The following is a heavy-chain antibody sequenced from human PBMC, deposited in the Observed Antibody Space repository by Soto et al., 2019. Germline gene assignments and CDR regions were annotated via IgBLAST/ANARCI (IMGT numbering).Heavy chain of an antibody. CDR2: LSGSGDST. J-gene: IGHJ4*02. CDR1: GFTFSNYG. Sequence: EVQLLESGGGLVQPGGSLRLSCAVSGFTFSNYGMNWVRQAPGKGLEWVSTLSGSGDSTYYADSVKGRFTISRDNSKNTLYLQMNSLRADGAAVYWCGKGAVYGLGDSWGQGTEVTVSS. D-gene: IGHD3-3*01. CDR3: GKGAVYGLGDS. V-gene: IGHV3-23*01.